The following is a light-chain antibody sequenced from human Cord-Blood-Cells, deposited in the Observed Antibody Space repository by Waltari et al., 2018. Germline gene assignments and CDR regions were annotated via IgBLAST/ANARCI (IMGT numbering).Light chain of an antibody. CDR3: QQYGSSPLT. CDR2: GAS. J-gene: IGKJ4*01. Sequence: DIVLTQSPGTLSLSPGERATLSCRASQSVSSSYLAWYQQKPGQAPRLLIYGASSRATGSPDRFSGSGSGTDFTLTISRLEPEDFAVYYCQQYGSSPLTCGGGTKVEIK. V-gene: IGKV3-20*01. CDR1: QSVSSSY.